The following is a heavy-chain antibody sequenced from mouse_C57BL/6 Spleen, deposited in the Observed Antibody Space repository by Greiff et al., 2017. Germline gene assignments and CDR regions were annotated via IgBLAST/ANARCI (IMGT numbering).Heavy chain of an antibody. Sequence: VQLKESGPELVKPGASVKMSCKASGYTFTDYNMHWVKQSHGKSLEWIGYINPNNGGTSYNQKFKGKATLTVNKSSSTAYMELRSLTSEDSAVYYCARSDGNYSWFAYWGQGTLVTVSA. D-gene: IGHD2-1*01. CDR2: INPNNGGT. CDR3: ARSDGNYSWFAY. CDR1: GYTFTDYN. J-gene: IGHJ3*01. V-gene: IGHV1-22*01.